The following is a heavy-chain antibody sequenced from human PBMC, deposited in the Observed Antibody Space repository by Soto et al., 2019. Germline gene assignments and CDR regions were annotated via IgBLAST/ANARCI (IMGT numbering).Heavy chain of an antibody. J-gene: IGHJ6*03. V-gene: IGHV4-34*01. Sequence: TSETLSLTCAVYGGSFSGYYWSWIRQPPGKGLEWIGEINHSGSTNYNPSLKSRVTISVDTSKNQFSLKLSSVTAADTAVYYCARVAGIAAAGIFHYYYYMDVWGKGTTVTVSS. CDR3: ARVAGIAAAGIFHYYYYMDV. CDR2: INHSGST. D-gene: IGHD6-13*01. CDR1: GGSFSGYY.